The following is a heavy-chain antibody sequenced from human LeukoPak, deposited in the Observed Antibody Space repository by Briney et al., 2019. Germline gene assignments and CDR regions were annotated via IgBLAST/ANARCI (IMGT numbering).Heavy chain of an antibody. CDR3: ARGHHGDS. J-gene: IGHJ4*02. Sequence: GGSLRLSCAASGFTFSHYAMIWVRQGPGQGLEWVSTVSESGDSIYYADSVKGRFIISRDNSKNTMYLQMNSLRAEDTATYYCARGHHGDSWGQGTLVTVSS. V-gene: IGHV3-23*01. CDR1: GFTFSHYA. CDR2: VSESGDSI. D-gene: IGHD1-14*01.